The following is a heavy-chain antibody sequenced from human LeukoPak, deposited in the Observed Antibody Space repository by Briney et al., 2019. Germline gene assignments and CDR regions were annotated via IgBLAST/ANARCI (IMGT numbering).Heavy chain of an antibody. CDR2: MNPNSGNT. V-gene: IGHV1-8*03. Sequence: GGSVKVSCKASGYTFTSYDINWVRQATGQGLEWMGWMNPNSGNTGYAQKFQGRVTITRNTSISTAYMELSSLRSEDTAVYYCARRGDRICTSMNCPPHSYYYYMDVWGKGTTVSVS. CDR1: GYTFTSYD. D-gene: IGHD2-2*01. CDR3: ARRGDRICTSMNCPPHSYYYYMDV. J-gene: IGHJ6*03.